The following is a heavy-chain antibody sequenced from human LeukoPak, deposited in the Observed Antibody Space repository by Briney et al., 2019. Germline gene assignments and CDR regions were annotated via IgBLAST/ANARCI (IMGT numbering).Heavy chain of an antibody. CDR3: VTDATPPQSGWVYFDH. J-gene: IGHJ4*02. CDR1: GFTFSSYE. V-gene: IGHV3-48*03. CDR2: ISSSGSSI. Sequence: GGSLRLSCLASGFTFSSYEMNWVRQAPGQGLEWISYISSSGSSIHYADSVDGRFTISRDNARISLYLQMNSVRDDDTAIYHCVTDATPPQSGWVYFDHWGQGTLVTVSS. D-gene: IGHD2-2*02.